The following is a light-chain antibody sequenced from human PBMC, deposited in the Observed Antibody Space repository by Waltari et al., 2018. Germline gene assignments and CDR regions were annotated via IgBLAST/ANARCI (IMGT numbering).Light chain of an antibody. CDR3: SSYTTRGTVV. J-gene: IGLJ2*01. Sequence: QSALTQPASMSGSPGQSITISCHGTDTDIATYNYVSWYQQHPGKVPKLIIYDVTLRPSVVSYRFSGAKAGNTASLSISALQAEDEAGYDCSSYTTRGTVVFGGWTTLTV. CDR1: DTDIATYNY. V-gene: IGLV2-14*01. CDR2: DVT.